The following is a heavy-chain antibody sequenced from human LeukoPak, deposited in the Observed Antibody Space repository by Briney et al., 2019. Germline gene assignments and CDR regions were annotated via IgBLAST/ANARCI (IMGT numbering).Heavy chain of an antibody. V-gene: IGHV4-30-2*01. CDR3: XXXXXXXXXXP. CDR1: GDSITSGGYS. J-gene: IGHJ5*02. Sequence: SQTLSLTCAVSGDSITSGGYSWSWIRQPPGKGLEWIGHIYHSGSTFYNSSLKSRVAISVDMSKNQFSLNLHSVTAADTAIYYXXXXXXXXXXXPWGXGILVTVS. CDR2: IYHSGST.